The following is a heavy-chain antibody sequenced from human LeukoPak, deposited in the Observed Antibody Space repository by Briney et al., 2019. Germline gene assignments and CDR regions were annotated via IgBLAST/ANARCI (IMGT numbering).Heavy chain of an antibody. J-gene: IGHJ3*02. CDR2: ISISSSTI. CDR1: GFTFSSFG. D-gene: IGHD3-10*01. Sequence: GGSLRLSCAASGFTFSSFGMNWVRQAPGKGLEWISYISISSSTIYYADSVKGRFTISRVNAKNSLYLQMNSLRAEDTAVYYCARENWGSGAFDIWGQGTMVTVSS. V-gene: IGHV3-48*01. CDR3: ARENWGSGAFDI.